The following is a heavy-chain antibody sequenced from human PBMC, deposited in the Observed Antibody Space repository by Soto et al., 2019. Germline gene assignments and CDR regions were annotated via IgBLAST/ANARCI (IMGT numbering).Heavy chain of an antibody. CDR1: GYSFPSYW. Sequence: GESLKISCKGSGYSFPSYWIGWVRQMPGKGLEWMGIIYPGDSDTRYSPSFQGQVTISADKSISTAYLQWSSLKASDTAMYYCARRRSSGWYGSYYYGMDVWGQGTTVTVSS. D-gene: IGHD6-19*01. CDR3: ARRRSSGWYGSYYYGMDV. CDR2: IYPGDSDT. J-gene: IGHJ6*02. V-gene: IGHV5-51*01.